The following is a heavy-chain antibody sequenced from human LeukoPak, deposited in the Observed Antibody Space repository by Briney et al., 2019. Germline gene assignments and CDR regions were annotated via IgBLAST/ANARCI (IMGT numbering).Heavy chain of an antibody. Sequence: SGTLSLTCAVSGDSISSSHWWSWVRQPPGKGLEWIGEIYHSGSTNYNPSLKSRVTMSVDKSKNQFSLKLSSVTAADTAVYYCARDFSAVTGIWGQGTMVTVSS. CDR1: GDSISSSHW. CDR2: IYHSGST. V-gene: IGHV4-4*02. D-gene: IGHD4-17*01. J-gene: IGHJ3*02. CDR3: ARDFSAVTGI.